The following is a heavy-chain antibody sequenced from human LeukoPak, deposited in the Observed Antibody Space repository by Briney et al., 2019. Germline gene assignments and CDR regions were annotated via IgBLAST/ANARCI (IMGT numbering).Heavy chain of an antibody. CDR2: ISAYDGNT. J-gene: IGHJ4*02. CDR1: GYTFTSYG. Sequence: ASVKVSCKASGYTFTSYGISWVRQAPGQGLEWMGWISAYDGNTNYAQKLQGRVTMTTDTSTSTAYMELRSLRSDDTAVYYCARGGYYDFWSGYYSPVDFYFDYWGQGTLVTVSS. D-gene: IGHD3-3*01. CDR3: ARGGYYDFWSGYYSPVDFYFDY. V-gene: IGHV1-18*01.